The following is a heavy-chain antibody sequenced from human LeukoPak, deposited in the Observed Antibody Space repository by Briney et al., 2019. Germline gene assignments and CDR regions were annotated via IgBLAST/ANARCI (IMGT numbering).Heavy chain of an antibody. Sequence: SETLSLTCTVSGGSISSSSYYWGWIRQPPGKGLEWIGSIYYSGSTYYNPSLKSRVTISVDTSKNQFSLKLSSVTAADTAVYYCARVKEWGLYGIDYWGQGTLVTVSS. J-gene: IGHJ4*02. CDR1: GGSISSSSYY. D-gene: IGHD1-26*01. CDR3: ARVKEWGLYGIDY. CDR2: IYYSGST. V-gene: IGHV4-39*01.